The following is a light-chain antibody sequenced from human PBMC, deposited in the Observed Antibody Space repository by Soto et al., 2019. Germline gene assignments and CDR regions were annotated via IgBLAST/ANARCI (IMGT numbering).Light chain of an antibody. V-gene: IGKV1-27*01. Sequence: DIQMTHSPSSLSASIGDRVTITCRASQDISNYLAWYQQRPGKVPKLLVSAASTLQSGVPSRFGGRGSGTDFTLTISGLQPEDVGTYYCQKYNSVPWTFGQGTKVDIK. CDR2: AAS. CDR3: QKYNSVPWT. J-gene: IGKJ1*01. CDR1: QDISNY.